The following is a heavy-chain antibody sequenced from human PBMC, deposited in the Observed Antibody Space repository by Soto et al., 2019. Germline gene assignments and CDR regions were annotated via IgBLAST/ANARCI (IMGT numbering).Heavy chain of an antibody. Sequence: PSETMSLTCSVSGGSISISNLWSLVRQPPGKGLEWIGEIYHSGSTNYNPSLKSRVTISVDKSKNQFSLKLSSVTAADTAVYYCARGGMSSSWRGWFDPWGQGTLVTVSS. V-gene: IGHV4-4*02. D-gene: IGHD6-13*01. CDR3: ARGGMSSSWRGWFDP. J-gene: IGHJ5*02. CDR1: GGSISISNL. CDR2: IYHSGST.